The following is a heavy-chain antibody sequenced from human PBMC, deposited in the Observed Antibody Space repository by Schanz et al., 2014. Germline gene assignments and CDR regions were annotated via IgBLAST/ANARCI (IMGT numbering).Heavy chain of an antibody. J-gene: IGHJ4*02. CDR3: AKDAEKTAMITDYFDY. Sequence: EVQLVQSGGGLVQPGGSLRLSCAASGITFSSHSFNWVRQAPGKGLEWVSIISGSGGNTYYADAVRGRFTISRDNSKTTVYLQMNSLRAEDTAVYYCAKDAEKTAMITDYFDYWGQGTLVTVSS. D-gene: IGHD5-18*01. V-gene: IGHV3-23*04. CDR2: ISGSGGNT. CDR1: GITFSSHS.